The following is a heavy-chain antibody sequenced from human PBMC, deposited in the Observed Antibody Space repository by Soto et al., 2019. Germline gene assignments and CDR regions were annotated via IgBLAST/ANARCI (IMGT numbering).Heavy chain of an antibody. J-gene: IGHJ5*02. CDR2: IYSSGST. V-gene: IGHV4-61*01. Sequence: QVQLQESGPGLVKPSETLSLTCSVSSGSVSSGTYYWSWIRQPPGRGLEWIGHIYSSGSTNYNPSLKSRVTISVDTSNNQFSLKLTSVTAADTAVYFCAREDAARIERWFDAWGQGILVTVSS. CDR3: AREDAARIERWFDA. CDR1: SGSVSSGTYY. D-gene: IGHD6-6*01.